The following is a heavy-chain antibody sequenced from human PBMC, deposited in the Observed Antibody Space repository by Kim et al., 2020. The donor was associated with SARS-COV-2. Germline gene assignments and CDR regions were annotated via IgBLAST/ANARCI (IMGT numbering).Heavy chain of an antibody. CDR3: AREVVVPAAAFDF. J-gene: IGHJ4*02. CDR2: IYHSENT. Sequence: SETLSLTCTVSGYSISSTYYWGWIRQPPGRGLEWIGSIYHSENTYYNPSLKSRVTISVDTSKNQFSLKLSSVTAADTAVYFCAREVVVPAAAFDFWGQGT. V-gene: IGHV4-38-2*02. CDR1: GYSISSTYY. D-gene: IGHD2-2*01.